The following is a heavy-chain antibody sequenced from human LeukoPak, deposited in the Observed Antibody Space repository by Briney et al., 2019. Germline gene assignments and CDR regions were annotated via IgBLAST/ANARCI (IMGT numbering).Heavy chain of an antibody. D-gene: IGHD3-9*01. J-gene: IGHJ6*02. V-gene: IGHV3-23*01. CDR3: ATDPRYYDILTGPDSYYYGMDV. Sequence: PGGSLRLSCAASGFTFSSYAMSWVRQAPGKGLEWVSAISGSGGSTYYADSVKGRFTTSRDNSKNTLYLKMNSLRDEDTAVYYCATDPRYYDILTGPDSYYYGMDVWGQGTTVTVSS. CDR2: ISGSGGST. CDR1: GFTFSSYA.